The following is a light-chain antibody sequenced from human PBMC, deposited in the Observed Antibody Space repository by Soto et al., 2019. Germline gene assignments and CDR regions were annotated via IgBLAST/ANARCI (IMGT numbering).Light chain of an antibody. CDR1: SSDVGGYDY. Sequence: QSVLTQPPSASGSPGQSVAISCTGTSSDVGGYDYVSWYQQHPGKAPKLMIYEVTKRPSGVPDRFSGSKSGNTASLTVSGLQAEDEAYYYCSSYTSSSIYVFGAGTKVTVL. V-gene: IGLV2-8*01. J-gene: IGLJ1*01. CDR2: EVT. CDR3: SSYTSSSIYV.